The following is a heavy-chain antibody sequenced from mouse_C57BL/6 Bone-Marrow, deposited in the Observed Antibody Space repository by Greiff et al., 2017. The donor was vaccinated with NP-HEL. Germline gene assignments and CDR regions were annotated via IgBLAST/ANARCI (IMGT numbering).Heavy chain of an antibody. CDR3: ARDGDPGAY. Sequence: EVQLQQSGPGLVKPSQSLSLTCSVTGYSITSGYYWNWIRQFPGNKLEWMGYISYDGSNNYNPSLKNRISITRDTSKNQFFLKLNSVTTEDTATYYCARDGDPGAYWGQGTLVTVSA. CDR1: GYSITSGYY. J-gene: IGHJ3*01. D-gene: IGHD3-3*01. V-gene: IGHV3-6*01. CDR2: ISYDGSN.